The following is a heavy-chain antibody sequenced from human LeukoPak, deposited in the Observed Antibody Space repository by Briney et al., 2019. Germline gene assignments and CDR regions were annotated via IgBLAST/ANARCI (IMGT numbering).Heavy chain of an antibody. CDR2: MSTDGSST. CDR3: ARGAHVLMVYAPFDY. CDR1: GFTFSSYW. V-gene: IGHV3-74*03. Sequence: GGSLRLSCAASGFTFSSYWMSWVRHAPGKGLGWVSSMSTDGSSTTYAESVRGRFTISRDNAKNTLYLQMNSLRAEDTAVYYCARGAHVLMVYAPFDYWGQGTLVTVSS. J-gene: IGHJ4*02. D-gene: IGHD2-8*01.